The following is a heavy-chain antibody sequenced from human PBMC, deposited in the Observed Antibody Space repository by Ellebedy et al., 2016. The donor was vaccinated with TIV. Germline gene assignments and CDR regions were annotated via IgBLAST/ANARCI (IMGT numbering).Heavy chain of an antibody. D-gene: IGHD5-24*01. CDR3: GKDRGGATRFTYGMDF. J-gene: IGHJ6*02. CDR2: ISYDGSHK. Sequence: GESLKISCAASGFSFSSAMHWARRAPGKGLEWVAVISYDGSHKYYAAAVQGRFTISRDNSKNMLYLQINSLRSEDTAVYYCGKDRGGATRFTYGMDFWGQGTTVTVSS. V-gene: IGHV3-30-3*01. CDR1: GFSFSSA.